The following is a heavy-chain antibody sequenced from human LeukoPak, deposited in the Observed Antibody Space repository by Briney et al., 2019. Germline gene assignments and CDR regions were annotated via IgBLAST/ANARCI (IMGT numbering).Heavy chain of an antibody. D-gene: IGHD3-9*01. CDR2: IIPIFGTA. CDR3: ARGESYDILTGYYS. Sequence: GASVKVSCKASGDTFSIYAIRWVPQAPGQGLEWMVEIIPIFGTANYAQTVQGRVTITADKSTSTAYMELSSLRSEDTAVYYCARGESYDILTGYYSWGQGTLVTVSS. V-gene: IGHV1-69*06. CDR1: GDTFSIYA. J-gene: IGHJ4*02.